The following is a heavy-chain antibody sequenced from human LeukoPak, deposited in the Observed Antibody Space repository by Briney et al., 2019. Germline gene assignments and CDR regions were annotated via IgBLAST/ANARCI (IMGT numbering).Heavy chain of an antibody. Sequence: SQTLSPTCTVSGGSISSGGYYWSWIRQHPGKGLEWIGYIYHSGSTYYNPSLKSRVTISVDRSKNQFSLKLSSVTAADTAVYYCARADYYDSSGQDAFDIWGQGTMVTVSS. CDR1: GGSISSGGYY. D-gene: IGHD3-22*01. V-gene: IGHV4-30-2*01. J-gene: IGHJ3*02. CDR2: IYHSGST. CDR3: ARADYYDSSGQDAFDI.